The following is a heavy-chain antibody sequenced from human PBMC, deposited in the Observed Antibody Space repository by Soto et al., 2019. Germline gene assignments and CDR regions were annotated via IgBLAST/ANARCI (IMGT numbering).Heavy chain of an antibody. Sequence: QVQLVQSGAEVKKPGSSVKVSCKASGGTFSSYAISWVRQAPGQGLEWMGGIIPIFGTANYAQKFQGRVTITADESTSTAYMERRSLRSEDTAVYYCARDHYGSGSYYNADYYYGMDVWGQGTTVTVSS. CDR3: ARDHYGSGSYYNADYYYGMDV. J-gene: IGHJ6*02. CDR1: GGTFSSYA. V-gene: IGHV1-69*12. D-gene: IGHD3-10*01. CDR2: IIPIFGTA.